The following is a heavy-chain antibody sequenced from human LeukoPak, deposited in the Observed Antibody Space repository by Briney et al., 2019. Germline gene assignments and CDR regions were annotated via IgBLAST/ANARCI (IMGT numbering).Heavy chain of an antibody. CDR3: ARYSGVVPAATWNYYYFYMDV. J-gene: IGHJ6*03. V-gene: IGHV3-20*04. D-gene: IGHD2-2*01. CDR1: GFTFDDYG. Sequence: GGSLRLSCAASGFTFDDYGMSWVRQAPGKGLEWVSGINWNGGSTEYADSVKGRFTISRDNAKNSLYLQVNSLRAEDTALYYCARYSGVVPAATWNYYYFYMDVWGKGTTVTVSS. CDR2: INWNGGST.